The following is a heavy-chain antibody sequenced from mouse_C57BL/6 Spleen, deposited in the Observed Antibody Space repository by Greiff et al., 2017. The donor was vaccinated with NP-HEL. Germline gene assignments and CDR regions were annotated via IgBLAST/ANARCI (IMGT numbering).Heavy chain of an antibody. CDR3: ANLLLRFYAMDY. CDR1: GYTFTDYY. D-gene: IGHD1-1*01. Sequence: EVQLQQSGPVLVKPGASVKMSCKASGYTFTDYYMNWVKQSHGKSLEWIGVINPYNGGTSYNQKFKGKATLTVDKSSSTAYMELNSLTSEDSAVYYCANLLLRFYAMDYWGQGTSVTVSS. J-gene: IGHJ4*01. V-gene: IGHV1-19*01. CDR2: INPYNGGT.